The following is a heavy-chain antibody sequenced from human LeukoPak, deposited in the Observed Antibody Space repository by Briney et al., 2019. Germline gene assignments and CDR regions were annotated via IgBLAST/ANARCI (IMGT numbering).Heavy chain of an antibody. CDR3: AKIMGSSPSTAYFAY. CDR2: ISGSGGHI. CDR1: GFTFSSYA. D-gene: IGHD6-6*01. J-gene: IGHJ4*02. V-gene: IGHV3-23*01. Sequence: PGGSLRLSCAASGFTFSSYAMSWVRQAPGKGLEWLSAISGSGGHIYYADSLKGRFTISRDNSKNTAYLEMNSLRAEDTAVYHCAKIMGSSPSTAYFAYWGQGTLVTVSS.